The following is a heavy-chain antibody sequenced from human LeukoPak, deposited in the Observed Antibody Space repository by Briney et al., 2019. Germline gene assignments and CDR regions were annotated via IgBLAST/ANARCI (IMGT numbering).Heavy chain of an antibody. CDR1: GYTLTELS. CDR3: ASVLYCGADCYSGRYFFDY. J-gene: IGHJ4*02. V-gene: IGHV1-46*01. D-gene: IGHD2-21*02. CDR2: INPSGDST. Sequence: ASVKVSCKVSGYTLTELSMHWVRQAPGQGLEWMGIINPSGDSTSYAQKFQGRVTMTRDTSTSTVYMELSSLRSEDTAVYYCASVLYCGADCYSGRYFFDYWGQGTLVTVSS.